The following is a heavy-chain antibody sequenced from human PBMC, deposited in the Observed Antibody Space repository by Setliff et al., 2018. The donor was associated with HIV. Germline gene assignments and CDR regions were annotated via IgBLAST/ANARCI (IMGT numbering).Heavy chain of an antibody. CDR3: ARTNRWELLSPYFDA. D-gene: IGHD1-7*01. CDR2: IYHGGTT. J-gene: IGHJ4*02. Sequence: PSETLSLTCAVSGGSISSTNWWSWVRQAPGKGLEWIGEIYHGGTTKYNPSLKSRVTMSVDRPNNHFSLRLTSVTAADTAVYFCARTNRWELLSPYFDAWGQGTLVTVSS. CDR1: GGSISSTNW. V-gene: IGHV4-4*02.